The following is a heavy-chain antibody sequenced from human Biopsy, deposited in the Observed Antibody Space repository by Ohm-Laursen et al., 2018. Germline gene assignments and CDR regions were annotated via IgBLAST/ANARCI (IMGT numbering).Heavy chain of an antibody. V-gene: IGHV1-69*04. J-gene: IGHJ4*02. CDR1: GGTFASYA. CDR3: ARDPLNGHKHFDY. D-gene: IGHD2-8*01. CDR2: IIPIIGTT. Sequence: SVKVSCKASGGTFASYAISWVRQAPGQGLEWMGRIIPIIGTTNYAQKFQGRVTLTADKSTTTAYMELSSLRSDDTAVYYCARDPLNGHKHFDYWGQGSLVTVSS.